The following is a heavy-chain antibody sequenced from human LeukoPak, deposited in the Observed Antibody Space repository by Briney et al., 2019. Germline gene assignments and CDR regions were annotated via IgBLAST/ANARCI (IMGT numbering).Heavy chain of an antibody. CDR1: GGSISSGGHS. D-gene: IGHD3-10*01. Sequence: SETLSLTCAVSGGSISSGGHSWSWIRQPPGKGLEWIGYIYHSGSTYYNPSLKSRVTISVDRSKNQFSLKLSSVTAADTAVYYCARNYYYGSGSLFDYWGQGTLVTVSS. CDR3: ARNYYYGSGSLFDY. J-gene: IGHJ4*02. V-gene: IGHV4-30-2*01. CDR2: IYHSGST.